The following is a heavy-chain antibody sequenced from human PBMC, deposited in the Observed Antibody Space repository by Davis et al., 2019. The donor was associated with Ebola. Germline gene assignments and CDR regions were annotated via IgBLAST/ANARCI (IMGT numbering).Heavy chain of an antibody. CDR2: ISAYNGNT. CDR3: ARGTYYGVGFLGY. Sequence: ASVKVSCKASGYTFTSYGISWVRQAPGQGLEWMGWISAYNGNTNYAQKFQGRVTITADESTSTAYMELSSLRSDDTAVYYCARGTYYGVGFLGYWGQGTLVTVSS. V-gene: IGHV1-18*01. J-gene: IGHJ4*02. D-gene: IGHD4-17*01. CDR1: GYTFTSYG.